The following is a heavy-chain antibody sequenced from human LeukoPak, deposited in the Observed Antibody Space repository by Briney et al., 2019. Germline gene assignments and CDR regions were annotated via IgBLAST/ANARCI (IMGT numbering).Heavy chain of an antibody. D-gene: IGHD2-15*01. CDR3: AREGVILGYCSGGSCYGSAFDI. J-gene: IGHJ3*02. CDR1: GGSISSSSYY. V-gene: IGHV4-39*07. Sequence: SETLSLTCTVSGGSISSSSYYWGWIRQPPGKGLEWIGSIYYSGSTYYNPSLKSRVTISVDTSKNQFSLKLSSVTAADTAVYYCAREGVILGYCSGGSCYGSAFDIWGQGTMVTVSS. CDR2: IYYSGST.